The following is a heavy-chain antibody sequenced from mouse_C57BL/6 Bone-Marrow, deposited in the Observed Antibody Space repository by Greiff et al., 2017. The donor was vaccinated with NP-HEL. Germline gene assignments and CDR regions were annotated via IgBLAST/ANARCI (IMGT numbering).Heavy chain of an antibody. V-gene: IGHV5-6*01. CDR1: GFTFSSYG. Sequence: EVHLVESGGDLVKPGGSLKLSCAASGFTFSSYGMSWVRQTPDKRLEWVATISSGGSYTYYHDSVKGRFTISRDNAKNTLYLQMSSLKSEDTAMYYCASPYDYDVAWFAYWGQGTLVTVSA. D-gene: IGHD2-4*01. CDR3: ASPYDYDVAWFAY. CDR2: ISSGGSYT. J-gene: IGHJ3*01.